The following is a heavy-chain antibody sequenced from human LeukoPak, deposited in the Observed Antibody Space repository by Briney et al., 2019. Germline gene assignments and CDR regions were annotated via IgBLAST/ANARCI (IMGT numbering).Heavy chain of an antibody. D-gene: IGHD2-15*01. J-gene: IGHJ4*02. V-gene: IGHV3-73*01. Sequence: GGSLRLSCAASGFTFSASAVHWVRQASGKGLEWVGRIRSKADSYATAYAASVKGRFTISRDDSKNTAYLQMNSLKTEDTAVYYCTSRVEVAGKDDYWGQGTLVTVSS. CDR1: GFTFSASA. CDR3: TSRVEVAGKDDY. CDR2: IRSKADSYAT.